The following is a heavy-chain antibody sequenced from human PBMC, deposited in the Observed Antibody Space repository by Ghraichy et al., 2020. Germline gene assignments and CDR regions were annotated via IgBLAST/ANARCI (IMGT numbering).Heavy chain of an antibody. V-gene: IGHV4-38-2*02. J-gene: IGHJ5*02. CDR2: IYHSGST. CDR1: GYSISSGYY. D-gene: IGHD6-19*01. CDR3: ASLPGGVYSSGWYSGGTNWFDP. Sequence: SQTLSLTCTVSGYSISSGYYWGWIRQPPGKGLEWIGSIYHSGSTYYNPSLKSRVTISVDTSKNQFSLKLSSVTAADTAVYYCASLPGGVYSSGWYSGGTNWFDPWGQGTLVTVSS.